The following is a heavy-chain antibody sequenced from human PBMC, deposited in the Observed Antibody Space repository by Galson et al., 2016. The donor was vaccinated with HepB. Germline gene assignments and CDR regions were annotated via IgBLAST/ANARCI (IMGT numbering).Heavy chain of an antibody. CDR3: ARDSRIGVPSYYYAMDV. J-gene: IGHJ6*02. CDR2: IIPMLGTT. CDR1: GGSFSNYA. V-gene: IGHV1-69*13. Sequence: SVKVSCKAPGGSFSNYAISWVRQAPGQGLEWVGGIIPMLGTTNYAQKFLGRVTITADESTSTAYMELNSLRSEDTAMFFCARDSRIGVPSYYYAMDVWGQGTTVTVSS. D-gene: IGHD6-19*01.